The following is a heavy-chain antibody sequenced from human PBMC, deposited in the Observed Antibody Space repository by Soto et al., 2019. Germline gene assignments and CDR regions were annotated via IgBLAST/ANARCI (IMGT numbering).Heavy chain of an antibody. CDR1: GFMFSAYT. J-gene: IGHJ5*02. V-gene: IGHV3-21*01. CDR2: ISSDSDHI. CDR3: ATPYYYNH. D-gene: IGHD3-22*01. Sequence: LRLSCAASGFMFSAYTMNWVRQAPGKGLEWLSSISSDSDHIDYADSVRGRFTVSRDNARKSLYLQMDSLGAEDTGVYYCATPYYYNHWGPGTLVTVSS.